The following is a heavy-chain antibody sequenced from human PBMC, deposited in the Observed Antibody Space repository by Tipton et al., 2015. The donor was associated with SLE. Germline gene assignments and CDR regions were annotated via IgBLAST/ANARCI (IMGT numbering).Heavy chain of an antibody. Sequence: GSLRLSCAASGFTFSSYSMNWVRQAPGKGLEWVSSISSSSSYIYYADSVKGRFTISRDNAKNSLYLQMNSLRAEDTAVYYCASMYSSSWPFDYWGQGTLVTVSS. CDR2: ISSSSSYI. D-gene: IGHD6-13*01. CDR3: ASMYSSSWPFDY. J-gene: IGHJ4*02. V-gene: IGHV3-21*01. CDR1: GFTFSSYS.